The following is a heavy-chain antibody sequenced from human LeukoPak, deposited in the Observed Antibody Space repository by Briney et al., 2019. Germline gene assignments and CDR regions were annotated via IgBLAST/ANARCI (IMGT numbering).Heavy chain of an antibody. J-gene: IGHJ6*02. V-gene: IGHV4-34*01. D-gene: IGHD2-2*01. CDR2: INHSGST. CDR1: GGSFSGYY. Sequence: PSETLSLTCAVYGGSFSGYYWSWIRQPPGKGLEWIGEINHSGSTNYNPSLKSRVTISVDTSKNQFSLKLSSVTAADTAVYYCARGGIVPAASFYYGMDVWGQGTTVTVSS. CDR3: ARGGIVPAASFYYGMDV.